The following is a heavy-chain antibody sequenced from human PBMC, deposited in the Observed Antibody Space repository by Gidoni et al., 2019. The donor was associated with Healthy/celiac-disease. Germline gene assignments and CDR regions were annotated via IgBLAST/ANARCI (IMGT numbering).Heavy chain of an antibody. CDR1: GFNCDDYA. CDR3: AKDRSGSYTFPDY. D-gene: IGHD1-26*01. CDR2: ISWNSGSI. Sequence: EVQLVESGGGLVQPGRPLRLSCAACGFNCDDYAMHWVRQAPGKGLGWVSGISWNSGSIGYADSVKGRFTISRDNAKNSLYLQMNSLRAEDTALYYCAKDRSGSYTFPDYWGQGTLVTVSS. V-gene: IGHV3-9*01. J-gene: IGHJ4*02.